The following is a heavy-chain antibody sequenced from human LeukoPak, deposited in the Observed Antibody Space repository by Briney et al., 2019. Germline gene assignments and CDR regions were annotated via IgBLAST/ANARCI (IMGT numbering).Heavy chain of an antibody. Sequence: GGSLRLSCAASGFTFSTYNMNWVRQTPGKGLEWVSSITSTSTYIYYADSVKGRFTISRDNAKNSLYLQMNSLRAEDTAVYYCARERTFISIAAAGTVFGYWGQGTLVTVSS. CDR2: ITSTSTYI. V-gene: IGHV3-21*01. J-gene: IGHJ4*02. CDR1: GFTFSTYN. CDR3: ARERTFISIAAAGTVFGY. D-gene: IGHD6-13*01.